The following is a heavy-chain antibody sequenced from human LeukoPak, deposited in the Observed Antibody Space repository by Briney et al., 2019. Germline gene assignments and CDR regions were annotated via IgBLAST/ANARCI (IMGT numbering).Heavy chain of an antibody. V-gene: IGHV3-7*01. J-gene: IGHJ4*02. CDR3: ARVGTAEGTLEDY. Sequence: GGSLRLSCAASGFTFSSYWMSWVRQPPGKGLEWVANIKHDGSEKYYVDSLKGRFTISRDNAKNSLYLQMNSLRAEDTAVYYCARVGTAEGTLEDYWGQGTLVTASS. CDR2: IKHDGSEK. CDR1: GFTFSSYW. D-gene: IGHD6-13*01.